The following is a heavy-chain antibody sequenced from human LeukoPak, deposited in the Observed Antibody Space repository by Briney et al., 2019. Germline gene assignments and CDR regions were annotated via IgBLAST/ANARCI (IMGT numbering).Heavy chain of an antibody. CDR1: GGTFSSYA. CDR2: INPNSGGT. J-gene: IGHJ5*02. Sequence: SSVKVSCKASGGTFSSYAISWVRQAPGQGLEWMGRINPNSGGTNYAQKFQGRVTMTRDTSISTAYMELSRLRSDDTAVYYCARSLEWLLFDWFDPWGQGTLVTVSS. V-gene: IGHV1-2*06. CDR3: ARSLEWLLFDWFDP. D-gene: IGHD3-3*01.